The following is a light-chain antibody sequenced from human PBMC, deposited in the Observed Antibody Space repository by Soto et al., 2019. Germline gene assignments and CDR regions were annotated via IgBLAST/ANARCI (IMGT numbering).Light chain of an antibody. CDR1: TSDVGGYDY. CDR3: SSYLGSSPVSGV. V-gene: IGLV2-14*01. CDR2: DVS. Sequence: QSALTQPASVSGSPGQSITVSCTGTTSDVGGYDYVAWYQQHPGKAPKLMIYDVSSRPSGVSNRFSGSKSGNTASLTISGLQAEDEADYYCSSYLGSSPVSGVFGTGTKLTVL. J-gene: IGLJ1*01.